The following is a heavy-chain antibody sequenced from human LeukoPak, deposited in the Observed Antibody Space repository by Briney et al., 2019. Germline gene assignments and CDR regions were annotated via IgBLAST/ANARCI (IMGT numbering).Heavy chain of an antibody. Sequence: ASVKVSCKASGGTFSSYAISWVRQAPGQGLEWMGRIIPILGIANYAQKVQGRVTITADKSTSTTYMELSSLRSEDTAVYYCARVSLVQGNNWFDPWGQGTLVTVSS. V-gene: IGHV1-69*04. CDR3: ARVSLVQGNNWFDP. D-gene: IGHD3-10*01. CDR1: GGTFSSYA. J-gene: IGHJ5*02. CDR2: IIPILGIA.